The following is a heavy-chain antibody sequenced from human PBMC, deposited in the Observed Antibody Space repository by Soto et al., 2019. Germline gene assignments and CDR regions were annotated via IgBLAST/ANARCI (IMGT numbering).Heavy chain of an antibody. J-gene: IGHJ5*01. CDR3: AKEGAYGDFAGENWFDS. CDR1: GFTFFAYW. V-gene: IGHV3-74*01. Sequence: EVQLVESGGGLVQPGGSLRLSCAASGFTFFAYWIHWVRQVPVKGLVWVSRINSDGSHTSYADSVRGRFTISRDNFNNTVYLQMNSLTAEDTAVYYCAKEGAYGDFAGENWFDSWRQGSLVTVSS. CDR2: INSDGSHT. D-gene: IGHD4-17*01.